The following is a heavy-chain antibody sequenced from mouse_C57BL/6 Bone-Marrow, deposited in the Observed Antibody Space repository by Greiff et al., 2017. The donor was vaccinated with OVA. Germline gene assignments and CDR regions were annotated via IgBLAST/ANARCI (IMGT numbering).Heavy chain of an antibody. CDR1: GFTFSSYG. V-gene: IGHV5-6*01. J-gene: IGHJ3*01. D-gene: IGHD2-4*01. CDR3: ARRYDYGSPFAY. Sequence: EVHLVESGGDLVKPGGSLKLSCAASGFTFSSYGMSWVRQTPDKRLEWVATISSGGSYTYYPDSVKGRFTISRDNAKNTLYLQMSSLKSEDTAMYYCARRYDYGSPFAYWGQGTLVTVSA. CDR2: ISSGGSYT.